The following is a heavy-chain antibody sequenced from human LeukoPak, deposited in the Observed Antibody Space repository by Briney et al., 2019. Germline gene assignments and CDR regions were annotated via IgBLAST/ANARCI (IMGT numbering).Heavy chain of an antibody. CDR3: ARDDYGDYQGRMDV. CDR1: GFTFCSYG. CDR2: IWYDGSNK. V-gene: IGHV3-33*01. Sequence: GRSLRLSCAASGFTFCSYGMHWDRQAPGTGLEWVAVIWYDGSNKYYADSVKGRFTISRDNSRNTLYLQMNSLRAEDTAVYYCARDDYGDYQGRMDVWGKGTTVTVSS. D-gene: IGHD4-17*01. J-gene: IGHJ6*04.